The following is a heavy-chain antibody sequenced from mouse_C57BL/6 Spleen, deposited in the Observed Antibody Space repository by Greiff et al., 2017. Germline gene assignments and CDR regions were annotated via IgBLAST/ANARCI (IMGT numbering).Heavy chain of an antibody. V-gene: IGHV1-15*01. Sequence: QVQLQQSGAELVRPGASVTLSCKASGYTFTDYEMHWVKQTPVHGLEWIGAIDPETGGTAYNQTVKGKAILTADKSSSTAYMELRSLTSEDSAVXYCTRGGDYYGSSSAWFAYWGQGTLVTVSA. CDR2: IDPETGGT. J-gene: IGHJ3*01. CDR3: TRGGDYYGSSSAWFAY. CDR1: GYTFTDYE. D-gene: IGHD1-1*01.